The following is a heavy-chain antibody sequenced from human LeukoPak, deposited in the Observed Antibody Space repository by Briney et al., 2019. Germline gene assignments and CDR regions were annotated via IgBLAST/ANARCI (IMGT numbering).Heavy chain of an antibody. CDR2: ISAYNGNT. Sequence: ASVKVSCKASGYTFTSYGISWVRQAPGQGFEWMGWISAYNGNTNYAQKLQGRVTITADESTSTAYMELSSLRSEDTAVYYCARTRWDDYGDYDGDYWGQGTLVTVSS. J-gene: IGHJ4*02. D-gene: IGHD4-17*01. CDR1: GYTFTSYG. CDR3: ARTRWDDYGDYDGDY. V-gene: IGHV1-18*01.